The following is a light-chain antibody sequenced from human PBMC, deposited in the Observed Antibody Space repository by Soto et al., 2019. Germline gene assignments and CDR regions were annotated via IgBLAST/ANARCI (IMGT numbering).Light chain of an antibody. CDR3: QVWDSSSDHYV. CDR2: YDN. Sequence: SYELTQPPSESVAPGETASISCGGDRIGRKSVHWYQQRPGQAPVFVMYYDNDRPSEIPERFSGFNSGNTATLDISGVEAGDEADYYCQVWDSSSDHYVFGPGTKLTVL. V-gene: IGLV3-21*04. CDR1: RIGRKS. J-gene: IGLJ1*01.